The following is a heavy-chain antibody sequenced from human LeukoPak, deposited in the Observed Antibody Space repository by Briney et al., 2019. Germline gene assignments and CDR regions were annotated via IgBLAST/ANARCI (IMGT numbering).Heavy chain of an antibody. CDR2: IYQGGRT. D-gene: IGHD3-22*01. J-gene: IGHJ4*02. V-gene: IGHV4-4*02. CDR1: GDSMNSSNW. CDR3: ASGDASGYPDY. Sequence: SETLSLTCAVSGDSMNSSNWWSWVRQSPGKGLEWIGEIYQGGRTNYKSSLKSRVSISVDKSRNQLSLKLTSVTAADTAVYYCASGDASGYPDYWGQGTLVTVSS.